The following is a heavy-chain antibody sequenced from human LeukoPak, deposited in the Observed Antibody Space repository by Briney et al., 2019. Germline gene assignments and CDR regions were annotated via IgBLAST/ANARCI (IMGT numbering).Heavy chain of an antibody. J-gene: IGHJ4*02. Sequence: SETLSLTCTVSGGSIGSSSYYWGWIRQPPGKGLEWIGSIYYSGSTYYNPSLKSRVTISVDTSKNQFSLKLSSVTAADTAVYYCARDLYYYDSSGYYYLGYWGQGTLVTVSS. V-gene: IGHV4-39*07. D-gene: IGHD3-22*01. CDR1: GGSIGSSSYY. CDR2: IYYSGST. CDR3: ARDLYYYDSSGYYYLGY.